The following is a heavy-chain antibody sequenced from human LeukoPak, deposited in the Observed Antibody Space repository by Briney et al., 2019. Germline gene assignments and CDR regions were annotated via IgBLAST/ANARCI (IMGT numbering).Heavy chain of an antibody. J-gene: IGHJ4*02. V-gene: IGHV3-23*01. D-gene: IGHD3/OR15-3a*01. CDR1: GFTFSTYA. CDR3: AKEWAGYTNPYYFDY. CDR2: ISGSGANT. Sequence: EGSLRLSCAASGFTFSTYAMSWVRQAPGKGLEWVSTISGSGANTYYADSVRGRFTISRDNSKNTLYLHMNSLRAEDTAVYYCAKEWAGYTNPYYFDYWGQGTLVTVSS.